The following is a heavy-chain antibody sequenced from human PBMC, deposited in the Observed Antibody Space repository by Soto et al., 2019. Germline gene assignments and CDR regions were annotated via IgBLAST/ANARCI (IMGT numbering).Heavy chain of an antibody. V-gene: IGHV1-18*01. J-gene: IGHJ6*02. CDR1: GYTFSRYG. Sequence: QGQLVQSGPEVKKPGASVKVSCKASGYTFSRYGISWVRQAPGQGLEWMGWVSGYNGDTKYAQKVQGRVTMTIDTSTYTAYMELRSLTSDDTAIYYCAKNGQPPYYYYGMDVWGQGTPVTVSS. CDR3: AKNGQPPYYYYGMDV. D-gene: IGHD2-8*01. CDR2: VSGYNGDT.